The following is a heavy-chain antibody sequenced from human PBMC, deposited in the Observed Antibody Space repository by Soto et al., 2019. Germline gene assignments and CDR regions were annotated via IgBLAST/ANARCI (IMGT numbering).Heavy chain of an antibody. CDR2: INPNSGGT. Sequence: ASVKVSCKASGYTFTGYYMHWVRQAPGQGLEWMGWINPNSGGTNYAQKFQGWVTMTRDTSISTAYMELSRLRSDDTAVYYCARADIVVVPAAKDNYYYYYGMDVWGQGTTVTVSS. D-gene: IGHD2-2*01. J-gene: IGHJ6*02. CDR3: ARADIVVVPAAKDNYYYYYGMDV. CDR1: GYTFTGYY. V-gene: IGHV1-2*04.